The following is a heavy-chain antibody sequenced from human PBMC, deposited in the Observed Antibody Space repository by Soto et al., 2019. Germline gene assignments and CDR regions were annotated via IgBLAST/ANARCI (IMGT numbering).Heavy chain of an antibody. CDR3: ARFGEAGTDAWFAP. CDR2: IYYSGST. D-gene: IGHD6-13*01. Sequence: PSETLSLTCTVSGGSISSYYWSWIRQPPGKGLEWIGYIYYSGSTNYNPSLKSRVTISVDTSKNQFSLKLSSVTAADTAVYYCARFGEAGTDAWFAPWGQGTLVTVSS. CDR1: GGSISSYY. V-gene: IGHV4-59*08. J-gene: IGHJ5*02.